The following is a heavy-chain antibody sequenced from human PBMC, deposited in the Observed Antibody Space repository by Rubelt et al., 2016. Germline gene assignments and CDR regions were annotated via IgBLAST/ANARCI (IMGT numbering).Heavy chain of an antibody. V-gene: IGHV1-2*06. CDR2: INPNSGGT. J-gene: IGHJ5*02. D-gene: IGHD1-1*01. Sequence: QVQLVQSGAEVKKPGASVKVSCKASGYTFTGYYMHWVRQAPGQGLEWIGRINPNSGGTNYAQKCQGRVTRTRDTAISTADMELSRLRSDDTAVYDCARGVGTAFDPWGQGTLVTVSS. CDR3: ARGVGTAFDP. CDR1: GYTFTGYY.